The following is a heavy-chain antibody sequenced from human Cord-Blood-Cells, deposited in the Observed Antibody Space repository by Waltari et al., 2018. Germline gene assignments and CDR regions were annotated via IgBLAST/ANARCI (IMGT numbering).Heavy chain of an antibody. J-gene: IGHJ3*02. CDR1: GGSFSGYY. V-gene: IGHV4-34*01. CDR3: ARGRGWDI. Sequence: QVQLQQWGAGLLNPSETLSLTCAVYGGSFSGYYWSWIRQPPGKGLEWIGEINHSGSTTYNPSLKSRVTISVDTSKNQFSLKLSSVTAADTAVYYCARGRGWDIWGQGTMVTVSS. CDR2: INHSGST. D-gene: IGHD2-15*01.